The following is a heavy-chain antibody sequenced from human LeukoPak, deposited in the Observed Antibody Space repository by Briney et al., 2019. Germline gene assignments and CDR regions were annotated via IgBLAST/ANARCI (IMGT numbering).Heavy chain of an antibody. V-gene: IGHV3-23*01. Sequence: PGGSLRLSCAASGFTFSSYAMSWVRQAPGKGLEWVSAISGSGGSTYYADSVKGRFTISRDNAKNSLYLQMNSLRAEDTAVYYCARGGAAVEGPPDYWGQGTLVTVSS. CDR1: GFTFSSYA. D-gene: IGHD6-13*01. J-gene: IGHJ4*02. CDR2: ISGSGGST. CDR3: ARGGAAVEGPPDY.